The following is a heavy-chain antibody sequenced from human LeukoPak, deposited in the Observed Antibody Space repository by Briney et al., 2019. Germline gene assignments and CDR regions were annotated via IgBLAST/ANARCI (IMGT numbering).Heavy chain of an antibody. D-gene: IGHD4-17*01. Sequence: ASVKVSCKASGYTFTGYYMHWVRQAPGQGLEWMGWINPNSGGTNYAQKFQGRVTMTRDTSISTAYMELSRLRSDDTAVYYCARDSYGDYNNWFDPWGQRTLVTVSS. CDR3: ARDSYGDYNNWFDP. CDR1: GYTFTGYY. V-gene: IGHV1-2*02. CDR2: INPNSGGT. J-gene: IGHJ5*02.